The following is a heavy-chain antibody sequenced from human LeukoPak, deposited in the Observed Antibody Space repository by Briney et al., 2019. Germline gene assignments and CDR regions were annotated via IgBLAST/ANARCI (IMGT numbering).Heavy chain of an antibody. Sequence: ASVKVSCKASGYTFTGYYMHWVRQAPGQGLEWMGWINPNSGGTNYAQKFQGRVTITRDTSASTAYMELSSLRSEDTAVYYCARDNLGTGGYWGQGTLVTVSS. J-gene: IGHJ4*02. CDR1: GYTFTGYY. CDR2: INPNSGGT. V-gene: IGHV1-2*02. D-gene: IGHD7-27*01. CDR3: ARDNLGTGGY.